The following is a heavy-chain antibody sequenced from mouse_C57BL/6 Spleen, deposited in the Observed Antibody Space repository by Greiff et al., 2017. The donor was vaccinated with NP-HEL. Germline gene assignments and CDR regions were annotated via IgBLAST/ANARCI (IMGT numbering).Heavy chain of an antibody. CDR1: GYTFTSYT. J-gene: IGHJ4*01. Sequence: QVQLKQSGAELARPGASVKMSCKASGYTFTSYTMHWVKQRPGQGLEWIGYINPSSGYTKYNQKFKDKATLTADKSSSTAYMQLSSLTSEDSAVYYCARPPYYYDGAMDYWGQGTSVTVSS. V-gene: IGHV1-4*01. CDR3: ARPPYYYDGAMDY. D-gene: IGHD1-1*01. CDR2: INPSSGYT.